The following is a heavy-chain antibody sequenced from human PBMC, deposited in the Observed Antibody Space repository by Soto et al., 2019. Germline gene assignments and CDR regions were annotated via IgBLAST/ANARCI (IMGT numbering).Heavy chain of an antibody. CDR3: AKDVVVGATTGLGDYYYYYGMDV. V-gene: IGHV3-30*18. D-gene: IGHD1-26*01. CDR2: ISYDGSNK. CDR1: GFTFSSYG. Sequence: QVQLVESGGGVVQPGRSLRLSCAASGFTFSSYGMHWVRQAPGKGLEWVAVISYDGSNKYYADSVKGRFTISRDNSKNTLYLQMNSLRAEDTAVYYCAKDVVVGATTGLGDYYYYYGMDVWGQVTTVTVSS. J-gene: IGHJ6*02.